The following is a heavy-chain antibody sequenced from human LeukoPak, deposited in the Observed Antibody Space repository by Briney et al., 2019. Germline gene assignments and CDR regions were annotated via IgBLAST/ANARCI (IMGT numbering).Heavy chain of an antibody. J-gene: IGHJ6*02. Sequence: GGSLRLSCAASGFTFSSYEMNWVRQAPGKGLEWVSYISTTGSTIYYADSVQGRFTISRDNAKNSLYLQMNSLRAEDTAVYYCARDRGSSWYTWYYYYGMDVWGQGTTVTVSS. CDR1: GFTFSSYE. V-gene: IGHV3-48*03. CDR3: ARDRGSSWYTWYYYYGMDV. D-gene: IGHD6-13*01. CDR2: ISTTGSTI.